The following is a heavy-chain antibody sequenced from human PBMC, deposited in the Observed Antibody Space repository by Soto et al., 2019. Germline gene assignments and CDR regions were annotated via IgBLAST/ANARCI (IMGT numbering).Heavy chain of an antibody. CDR3: AREAWAVAASDY. J-gene: IGHJ4*02. D-gene: IGHD6-19*01. CDR2: ISYDGSNK. Sequence: ESGGGVVQPGRSLRLSCAASGFTFSSYAMHWVRQAPGKGLEWVAVISYDGSNKYYADSVKGRFTISRDNSKNTLYLQMNSLRAEDTAVYYCAREAWAVAASDYWGQGTLVTVSS. V-gene: IGHV3-30-3*01. CDR1: GFTFSSYA.